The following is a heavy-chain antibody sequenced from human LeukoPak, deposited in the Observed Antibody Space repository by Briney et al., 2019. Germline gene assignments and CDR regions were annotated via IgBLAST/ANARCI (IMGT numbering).Heavy chain of an antibody. D-gene: IGHD6-19*01. CDR1: GFTFSSYW. CDR3: ASRFWWAAVPGTLDY. Sequence: GGSLRLSCTASGFTFSSYWMSWVRQAPGRGLEWVANIKEDGSEKYYVDSVTGRFTISRDNAKKSLYLQMNSLGTEDTAVYYCASRFWWAAVPGTLDYWGQGTLVIVSS. CDR2: IKEDGSEK. J-gene: IGHJ4*02. V-gene: IGHV3-7*05.